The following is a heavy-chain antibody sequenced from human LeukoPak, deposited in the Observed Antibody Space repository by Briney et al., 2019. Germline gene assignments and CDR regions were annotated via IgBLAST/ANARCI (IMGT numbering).Heavy chain of an antibody. CDR3: ARPLLSFEDTAMVL. Sequence: SETLSLTCTVSTGSISSNYWSWIRQPPGKGLEWIGYVSYSGSTNHNPSLKSRVTISVDTSKNQFSLMLSSVTAADTAVYYCARPLLSFEDTAMVLWGQGTLVTVSS. J-gene: IGHJ4*02. V-gene: IGHV4-59*08. CDR1: TGSISSNY. D-gene: IGHD5-18*01. CDR2: VSYSGST.